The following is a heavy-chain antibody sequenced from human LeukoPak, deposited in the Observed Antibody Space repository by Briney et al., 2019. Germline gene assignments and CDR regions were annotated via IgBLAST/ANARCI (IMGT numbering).Heavy chain of an antibody. CDR1: GFSLSTSGMC. J-gene: IGHJ6*03. D-gene: IGHD4-23*01. CDR2: IDWDDDK. CDR3: ARIYRTTLERYYYYYMDV. Sequence: SGPALVKPTQTLTLTCTFSGFSLSTSGMCVSWIRQPPGKALEWLARIDWDDDKYYNTSLKTRLTISKDTSKNRVVLTMTNMDPVDTATYYCARIYRTTLERYYYYYMDVWGKGTTVTVSS. V-gene: IGHV2-70*11.